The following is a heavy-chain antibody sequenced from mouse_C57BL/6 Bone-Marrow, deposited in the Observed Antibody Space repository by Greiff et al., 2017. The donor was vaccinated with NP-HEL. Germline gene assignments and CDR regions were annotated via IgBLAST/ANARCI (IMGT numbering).Heavy chain of an antibody. CDR2: IYPGSGST. D-gene: IGHD1-1*01. CDR1: GYTFTSYW. V-gene: IGHV1-55*01. CDR3: ARNYYGSSWGWYFDV. J-gene: IGHJ1*03. Sequence: QVQLQQPGAELVKPGASVKMSCKASGYTFTSYWITWVKQRPGQGLEWIGDIYPGSGSTNYNEKFKSKATLTVDTSSSTAYMQLSSLTSEDSAVYYCARNYYGSSWGWYFDVWGTGTTVTVSS.